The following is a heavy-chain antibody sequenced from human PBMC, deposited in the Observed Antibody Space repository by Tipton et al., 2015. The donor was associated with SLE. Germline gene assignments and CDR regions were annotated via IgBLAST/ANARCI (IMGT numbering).Heavy chain of an antibody. J-gene: IGHJ6*03. Sequence: TLSLTCTVSGGSISSDGYYWSWIRQHPGKGLEWIGYIYYSGSTYSIPSLKSRLTISVDTSKNQFFLNLTSVAAADTAVYYCARGLDHSGPYYYYFFMDAWGKGTTVTVSS. D-gene: IGHD1-26*01. CDR1: GGSISSDGYY. V-gene: IGHV4-31*03. CDR2: IYYSGST. CDR3: ARGLDHSGPYYYYFFMDA.